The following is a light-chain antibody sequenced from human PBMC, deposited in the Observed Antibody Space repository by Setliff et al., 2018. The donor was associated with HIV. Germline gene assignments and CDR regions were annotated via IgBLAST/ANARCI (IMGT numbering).Light chain of an antibody. CDR1: SSDVGIYNF. V-gene: IGLV2-23*02. CDR3: SSYVNINTLV. Sequence: QSVLTQPASVSGSPGQSITISCTGTSSDVGIYNFVSWYQQHPGKAPKLMIYDVRKRPSGVSNRFSGSKSGNTASLTISGLQAEDEAAYYCSSYVNINTLVFGTGTKVTVL. J-gene: IGLJ1*01. CDR2: DVR.